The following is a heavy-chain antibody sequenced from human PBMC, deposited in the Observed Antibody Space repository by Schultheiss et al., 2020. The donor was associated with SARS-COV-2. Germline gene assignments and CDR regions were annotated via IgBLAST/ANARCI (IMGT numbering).Heavy chain of an antibody. Sequence: GGSLRLSCAASGFTFSNYAMSWVRQAPGKGLEWVSAISGSGGSTYYADSVKGRFTISRDNSKNTLYLQMNSLRAEDTAVYYCASNNKGYDFWSGYYSLWDYYYMDVWGKGTTVTVSS. CDR1: GFTFSNYA. CDR3: ASNNKGYDFWSGYYSLWDYYYMDV. J-gene: IGHJ6*03. V-gene: IGHV3-23*01. CDR2: ISGSGGST. D-gene: IGHD3-3*01.